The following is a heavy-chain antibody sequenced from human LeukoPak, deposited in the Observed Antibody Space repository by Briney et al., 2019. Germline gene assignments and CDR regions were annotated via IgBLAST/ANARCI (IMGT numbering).Heavy chain of an antibody. CDR3: ATPGGDSYYYYGMDV. Sequence: ASVTVSCKASGGTFSSYAISWVRQAPGQGLEWMGGIIPIFGTANYAQKFQGRVTITADESTSTAYMELSSLRSEDTAVYYCATPGGDSYYYYGMDVWGQGTTVTVS. CDR2: IIPIFGTA. D-gene: IGHD2-21*02. V-gene: IGHV1-69*01. CDR1: GGTFSSYA. J-gene: IGHJ6*02.